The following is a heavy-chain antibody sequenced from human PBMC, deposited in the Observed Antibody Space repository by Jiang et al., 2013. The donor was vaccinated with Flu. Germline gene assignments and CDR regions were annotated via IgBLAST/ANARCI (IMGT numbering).Heavy chain of an antibody. Sequence: QSGAEVKKPGASVKVSCRTSGYTFTSYPITWVRQAPGQGLEWIGWISTHIGTTNYAQELHDRVTLTADTFTGTAYMELRSLRSDDTALYYCARTAISGTYYFDYWGQGTLVTVSS. J-gene: IGHJ4*02. CDR1: GYTFTSYP. CDR3: ARTAISGTYYFDY. D-gene: IGHD2-2*01. CDR2: ISTHIGTT. V-gene: IGHV1-18*04.